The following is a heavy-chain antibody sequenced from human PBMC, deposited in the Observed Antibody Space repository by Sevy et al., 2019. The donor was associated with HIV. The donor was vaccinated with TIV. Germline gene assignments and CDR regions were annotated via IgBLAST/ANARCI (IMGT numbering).Heavy chain of an antibody. CDR2: ISSSSSTI. D-gene: IGHD5-18*01. CDR3: ARGGFDTAMVNGVASDFDY. Sequence: GGSLRLSCAASGFTFSSYSMNWVRQAPGKGLEWVSYISSSSSTIYYADSVKGRFTISRDNAKNPLYLQMNSLRDEDTAVYYCARGGFDTAMVNGVASDFDYWGQGTLVTVSS. V-gene: IGHV3-48*02. J-gene: IGHJ4*02. CDR1: GFTFSSYS.